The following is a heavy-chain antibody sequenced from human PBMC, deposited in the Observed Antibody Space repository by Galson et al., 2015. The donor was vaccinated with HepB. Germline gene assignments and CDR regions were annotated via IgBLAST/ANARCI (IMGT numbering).Heavy chain of an antibody. Sequence: SLRLSCAASGLTVSSNYMSWVRQAPGKGLEWVSVIYSGGSKYHADSVKGRFTISRDKSKNTLYLQMNSLRAEDTAVYYCAREVGYCSGGSCSYYMDVWGKGTTVTVSS. J-gene: IGHJ6*03. V-gene: IGHV3-66*01. CDR1: GLTVSSNY. CDR3: AREVGYCSGGSCSYYMDV. D-gene: IGHD2-15*01. CDR2: IYSGGSK.